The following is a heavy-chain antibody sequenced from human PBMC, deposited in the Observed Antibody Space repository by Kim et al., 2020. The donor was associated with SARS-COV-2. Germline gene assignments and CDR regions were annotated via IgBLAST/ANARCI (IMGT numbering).Heavy chain of an antibody. Sequence: ASVKVSCKASGYTFTSYAMHWVRQAPGQRLEWMGWINAGNGNTKYSQKFQGRVTITRDTSASTAYMELSSLRSEDTAVYYCASSGGSKPRYSSGWYDWFSGGPKNWFDPWGQGTLVTVSS. V-gene: IGHV1-3*01. D-gene: IGHD6-19*01. CDR3: ASSGGSKPRYSSGWYDWFSGGPKNWFDP. CDR1: GYTFTSYA. CDR2: INAGNGNT. J-gene: IGHJ5*02.